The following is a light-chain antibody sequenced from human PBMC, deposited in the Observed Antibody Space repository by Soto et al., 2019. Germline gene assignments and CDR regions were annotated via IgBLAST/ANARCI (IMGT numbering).Light chain of an antibody. CDR3: QQYNNWPRGT. Sequence: EIVMTQSPSTLSVSPGERATLSCRASQSVSSNLAWYQQKPGQAPRPLIYGASTRATGIPARFSGSGSGTEFTLTISSLQSEDFAVYYCQQYNNWPRGTFGQGTRLEI. J-gene: IGKJ5*01. CDR1: QSVSSN. CDR2: GAS. V-gene: IGKV3-15*01.